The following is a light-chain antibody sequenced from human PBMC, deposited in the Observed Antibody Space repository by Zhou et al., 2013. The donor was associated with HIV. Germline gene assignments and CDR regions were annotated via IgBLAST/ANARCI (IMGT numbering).Light chain of an antibody. Sequence: DIQMTQSPSTLSASVGDRVTITCRASQNINTWLAWYQQKPGKAPKLLISAASTLQSGVPSRFSGSGSGTDFTLTINSLQPEDFATYCCQQADSFPRTFGQGTKVEIK. CDR2: AAS. CDR1: QNINTW. CDR3: QQADSFPRT. V-gene: IGKV1-12*01. J-gene: IGKJ1*01.